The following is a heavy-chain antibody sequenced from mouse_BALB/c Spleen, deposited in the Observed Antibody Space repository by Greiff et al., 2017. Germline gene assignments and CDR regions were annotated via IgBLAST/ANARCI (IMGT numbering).Heavy chain of an antibody. D-gene: IGHD1-1*01. CDR3: ARDGDYYGSSYAMDY. CDR1: GFSLTGYG. J-gene: IGHJ4*01. Sequence: VQLQESGPGLVAPSQSLSITCTVSGFSLTGYGVNWVRQPPGKGLEWLGMIWGDGSTDYNSALKSRLSISKDNSKSQVFLKMNSLQTDDTARYYCARDGDYYGSSYAMDYWGQGTSVTVSS. V-gene: IGHV2-6-7*01. CDR2: IWGDGST.